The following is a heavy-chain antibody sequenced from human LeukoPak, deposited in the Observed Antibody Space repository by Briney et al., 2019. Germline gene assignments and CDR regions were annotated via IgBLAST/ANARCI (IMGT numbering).Heavy chain of an antibody. Sequence: GSLRLSCAASGFTFSSYGMSWVRQAPGKGLEWIGSFYYSGSTYYNPSLKSRVTISVDTSKNQFSLKLSSVTAADTAVYYCARHPRSSTFYYYMDVWGKGTTVTISS. CDR2: FYYSGST. CDR3: ARHPRSSTFYYYMDV. D-gene: IGHD2-2*01. J-gene: IGHJ6*03. CDR1: GFTFSSYG. V-gene: IGHV4-39*01.